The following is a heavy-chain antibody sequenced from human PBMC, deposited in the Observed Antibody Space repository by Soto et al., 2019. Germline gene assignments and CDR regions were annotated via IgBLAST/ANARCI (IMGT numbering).Heavy chain of an antibody. V-gene: IGHV3-21*05. CDR3: ATQRDCDDYPLDY. CDR2: ISSSISYT. CDR1: GFTFSSYS. D-gene: IGHD4-17*01. J-gene: IGHJ4*02. Sequence: GGSLRLSCAASGFTFSSYSMNWVRQAPGKGLEWVSFISSSISYTNYADSVKGRFTISRDNAKNSVFLQMNSLRDEDTAVYYCATQRDCDDYPLDYWGQGTLVTVSS.